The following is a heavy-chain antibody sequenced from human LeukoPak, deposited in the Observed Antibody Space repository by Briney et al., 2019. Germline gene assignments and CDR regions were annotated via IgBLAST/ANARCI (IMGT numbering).Heavy chain of an antibody. D-gene: IGHD3-22*01. CDR3: AREYYYDKGLGY. V-gene: IGHV1-2*04. CDR2: INPNSGGT. Sequence: ASVKVSCKASGYTFTGYYMHWVRRAPGQGLEWMGRINPNSGGTNYAQKFQGWVTMTRDTSISTAYMELSRLRSDDTAVYYCAREYYYDKGLGYWGQGTLVTVSS. J-gene: IGHJ4*02. CDR1: GYTFTGYY.